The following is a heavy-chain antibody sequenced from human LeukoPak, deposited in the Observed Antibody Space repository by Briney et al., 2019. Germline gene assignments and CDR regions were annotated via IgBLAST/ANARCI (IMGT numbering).Heavy chain of an antibody. CDR1: GFTFGDYA. CDR3: TRVLRPRGPYYFDY. V-gene: IGHV3-49*04. Sequence: GGSLRLSCTASGFTFGDYAMSWVRQAPGKGLEWVGFIRSKAYGGTTEYAASVKGRFTISRDDSKSIAYRQMNSLKTEDTAVYYCTRVLRPRGPYYFDYCGQGTLVTVSS. CDR2: IRSKAYGGTT. D-gene: IGHD2/OR15-2a*01. J-gene: IGHJ4*02.